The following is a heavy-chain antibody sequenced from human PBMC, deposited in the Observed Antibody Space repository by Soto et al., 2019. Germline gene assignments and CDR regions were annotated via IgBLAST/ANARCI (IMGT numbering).Heavy chain of an antibody. CDR3: ARISTAAGPGPNWFDP. Sequence: QVQLVQSGAEVKKPEASVKVSCKASGYTFTSYGISWVRQAPGQGLEWMGWISAYNGNTNYAQKLQGTVTMTTDTSTSTAYMELRSLRSDNTAVYYCARISTAAGPGPNWFDPWGQGTLVTVSS. D-gene: IGHD6-13*01. V-gene: IGHV1-18*01. CDR1: GYTFTSYG. CDR2: ISAYNGNT. J-gene: IGHJ5*02.